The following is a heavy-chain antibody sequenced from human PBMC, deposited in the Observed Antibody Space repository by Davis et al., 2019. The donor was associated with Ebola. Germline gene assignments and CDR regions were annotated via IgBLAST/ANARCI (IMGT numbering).Heavy chain of an antibody. D-gene: IGHD2-2*01. CDR2: ISYDGSNK. CDR3: AKSHASIVLVPAAIDY. V-gene: IGHV3-30-3*02. J-gene: IGHJ4*02. Sequence: PGGSLRLSCAASGFTFSSYAMHWVRQAPGKGLEWVAVISYDGSNKYYADSVKGRFTISRDNSKNTLYLQMNSLRAEDTAVYYCAKSHASIVLVPAAIDYWGQGTLVTVSS. CDR1: GFTFSSYA.